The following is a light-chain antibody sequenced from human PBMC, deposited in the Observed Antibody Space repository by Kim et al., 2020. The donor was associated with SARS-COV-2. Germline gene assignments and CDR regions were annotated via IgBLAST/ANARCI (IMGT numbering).Light chain of an antibody. Sequence: IVLTQSPGTLSSSPGERVTLSCSASQTIHRGFLAWYQHRPGQSPRLLISTASKRTIDIPDRFSGSGSGKDFTLTITSLEPEDFAVYYCKQYGVSPHTFGPGTKVDIK. CDR2: TAS. CDR3: KQYGVSPHT. V-gene: IGKV3-20*01. CDR1: QTIHRGF. J-gene: IGKJ3*01.